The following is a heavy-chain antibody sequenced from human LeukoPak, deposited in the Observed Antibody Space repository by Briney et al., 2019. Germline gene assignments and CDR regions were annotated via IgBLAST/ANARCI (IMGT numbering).Heavy chain of an antibody. J-gene: IGHJ6*03. CDR3: VRGSNWNYVYYYYYMDV. V-gene: IGHV4-34*01. Sequence: PSETLSLTCAVYGGSFSGYYWSWIRQPPGKGLEWIGEINHSGSTNYNPSLKSRVTISVDTSKNQFSLKLSSVTAADTAVYYCVRGSNWNYVYYYYYMDVWGKGTTVTVSS. CDR1: GGSFSGYY. CDR2: INHSGST. D-gene: IGHD1-7*01.